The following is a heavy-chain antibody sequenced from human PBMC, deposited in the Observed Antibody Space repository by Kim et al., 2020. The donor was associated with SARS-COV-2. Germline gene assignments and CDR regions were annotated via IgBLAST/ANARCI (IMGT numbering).Heavy chain of an antibody. J-gene: IGHJ3*02. D-gene: IGHD1-26*01. CDR2: IDPSDSYT. Sequence: GESLKISCKGSGYSFTSYWISWVRQMPGKGLEWMGRIDPSDSYTNYSPSFQGHVTISADKSISTAYLQWSSLKASDTAMYYCANLPRSIVGAITGGRPPYAFDIWGQGTMVTVSS. CDR1: GYSFTSYW. V-gene: IGHV5-10-1*01. CDR3: ANLPRSIVGAITGGRPPYAFDI.